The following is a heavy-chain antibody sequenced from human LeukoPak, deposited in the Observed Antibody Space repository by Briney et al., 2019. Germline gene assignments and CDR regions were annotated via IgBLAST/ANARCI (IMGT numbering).Heavy chain of an antibody. J-gene: IGHJ4*02. CDR2: ISASGGTT. CDR3: AKGGRGSYYSDS. V-gene: IGHV3-23*01. D-gene: IGHD3-10*01. CDR1: GFMFSNYV. Sequence: GGSLRLSCAAAGFMFSNYVMYWIRQAPGKGLEWVSVISASGGTTDYADYVKGRFTISRDNSKNTLYLQMNSLRAEDTAVYYCAKGGRGSYYSDSWGQGTLVTVSS.